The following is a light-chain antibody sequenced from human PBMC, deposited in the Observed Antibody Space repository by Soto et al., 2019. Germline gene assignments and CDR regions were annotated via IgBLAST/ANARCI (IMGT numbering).Light chain of an antibody. V-gene: IGKV3-11*01. CDR3: QYRGAWSPYT. Sequence: EIVLTQSPATLSLSPGDRATLSCRANQTIYSFLAWYQQKPGQAPRLLIYSASDRATGIPARFSGSGSGTDFTLTISGLEPEDFAFYYCQYRGAWSPYTFGPGTKVEIK. CDR1: QTIYSF. CDR2: SAS. J-gene: IGKJ2*01.